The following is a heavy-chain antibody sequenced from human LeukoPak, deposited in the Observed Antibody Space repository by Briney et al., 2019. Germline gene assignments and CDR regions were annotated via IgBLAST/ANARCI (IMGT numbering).Heavy chain of an antibody. J-gene: IGHJ4*02. CDR3: TTGAWIQLWLADY. D-gene: IGHD5-18*01. CDR1: GYTLTELS. Sequence: GASVNVSCKVSGYTLTELSMHWVRQAPGKGLEWMGGFDPEDGETIYAQKFQGRVTMTEDTSTDTAYMELSSLRSEDTAVYYCTTGAWIQLWLADYWGRGTLVTVSS. CDR2: FDPEDGET. V-gene: IGHV1-24*01.